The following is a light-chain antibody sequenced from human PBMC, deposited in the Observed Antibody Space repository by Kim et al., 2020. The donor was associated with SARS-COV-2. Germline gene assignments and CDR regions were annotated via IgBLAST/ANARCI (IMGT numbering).Light chain of an antibody. CDR3: QQRSNWPL. Sequence: EIVLTQSAATLSLSPGERATLSCRASQSVSSYLAWYQQKPGQAPRLLIYDASNRATGIPARFSGSGSGTDFTLTISSLEPEDFAVYYCQQRSNWPLFGGGTKVDIK. V-gene: IGKV3-11*01. CDR1: QSVSSY. J-gene: IGKJ4*01. CDR2: DAS.